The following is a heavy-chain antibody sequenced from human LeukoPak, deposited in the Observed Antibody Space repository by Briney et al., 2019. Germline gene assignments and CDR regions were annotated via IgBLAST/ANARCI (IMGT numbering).Heavy chain of an antibody. D-gene: IGHD5-18*01. J-gene: IGHJ3*02. Sequence: GGSLRLSCAASGFTFSSYAMHWVRQAPGKGLEWVAVISYDGSNKYYADSVKGRSTISRDNSKNTLYLQMNSLRAEDTAVYYCARENVDTAMVSAFDIWGQGTMVTVSS. CDR3: ARENVDTAMVSAFDI. CDR2: ISYDGSNK. CDR1: GFTFSSYA. V-gene: IGHV3-30-3*01.